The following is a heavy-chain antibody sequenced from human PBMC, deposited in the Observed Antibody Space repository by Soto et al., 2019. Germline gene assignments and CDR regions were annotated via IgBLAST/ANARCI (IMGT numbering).Heavy chain of an antibody. CDR2: TYYRSKWYN. CDR3: ARGVDYDILTGYETSFDY. J-gene: IGHJ4*02. CDR1: GDSVSSNSAA. V-gene: IGHV6-1*01. D-gene: IGHD3-9*01. Sequence: QSQTLSLTCAISGDSVSSNSAAWNWIRQSPSRGLEWLGRTYYRSKWYNDYAVSVKSRITINPDTAKNKFSLQLKSVTPEDTAVYYCARGVDYDILTGYETSFDYWGQGTLVTVSS.